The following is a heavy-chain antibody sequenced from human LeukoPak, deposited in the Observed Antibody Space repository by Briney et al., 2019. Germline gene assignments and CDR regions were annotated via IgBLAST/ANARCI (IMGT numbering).Heavy chain of an antibody. CDR1: GGTFSSYA. CDR3: ARDVGDYGDHEWGDAFDI. J-gene: IGHJ3*02. CDR2: IIPILGIA. D-gene: IGHD4-17*01. Sequence: SVKVSCKASGGTFSSYAISWVRQAPGQGLEWMGRIIPILGIANYAQKFQGRVTITADKSTSTAYMELSSLRSEDTAVYYCARDVGDYGDHEWGDAFDIWGQGTMVTVSS. V-gene: IGHV1-69*04.